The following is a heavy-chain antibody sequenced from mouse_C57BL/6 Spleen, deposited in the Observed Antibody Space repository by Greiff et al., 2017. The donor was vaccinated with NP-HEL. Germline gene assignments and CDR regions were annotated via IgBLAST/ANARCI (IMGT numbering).Heavy chain of an antibody. CDR1: GYAFSSYW. D-gene: IGHD2-4*01. CDR2: IYPGDGDT. V-gene: IGHV1-80*01. Sequence: VQLLESGAELVKPGASVKISCKASGYAFSSYWMNWVKQRPGKGLEWIGQIYPGDGDTNYNGKFKGKATLTADKSSSTAYMQLSSLTSEDSAVYFCARSGITTRYFDVWGTGTTVTVSS. J-gene: IGHJ1*03. CDR3: ARSGITTRYFDV.